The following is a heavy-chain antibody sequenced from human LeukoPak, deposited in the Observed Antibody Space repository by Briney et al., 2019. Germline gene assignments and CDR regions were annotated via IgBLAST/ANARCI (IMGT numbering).Heavy chain of an antibody. D-gene: IGHD6-19*01. Sequence: QPXGXGLEWIGSIYYSGSTSYNTSLKSRVTISVDTSKNQFSLKLSSVTAADTAVYYCASPWSSGGFDYWGQGTLVTVSS. J-gene: IGHJ4*02. CDR3: ASPWSSGGFDY. V-gene: IGHV4-39*01. CDR2: IYYSGST.